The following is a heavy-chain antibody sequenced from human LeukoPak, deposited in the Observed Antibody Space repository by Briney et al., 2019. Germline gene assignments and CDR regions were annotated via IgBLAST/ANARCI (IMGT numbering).Heavy chain of an antibody. CDR3: ARDRYYGSGSIWFDP. CDR2: IYTSGST. J-gene: IGHJ5*02. D-gene: IGHD3-10*01. CDR1: GYSISSGYY. V-gene: IGHV4-4*07. Sequence: SETLSLTCTVSGYSISSGYYWSWIRQPAGKGLEWIGRIYTSGSTNYNPSLKSRVTMSVDTSKNQFSLKLSSVTAADTAVYYCARDRYYGSGSIWFDPWGQGTLVTVSS.